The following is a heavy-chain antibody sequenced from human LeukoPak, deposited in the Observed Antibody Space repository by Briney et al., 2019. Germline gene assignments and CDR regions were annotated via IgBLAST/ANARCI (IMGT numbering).Heavy chain of an antibody. Sequence: PGGSLRLSWAASGFTFSSYAMSWVRQAPGKGLEWVSAISGSGGSTYYADSVKGRFTISRDNSKNTLYLQMNSLRAEDTAVYYCAKDLRGYSYGTDFDYWGQGTLVTVSS. D-gene: IGHD5-18*01. CDR2: ISGSGGST. CDR1: GFTFSSYA. V-gene: IGHV3-23*01. J-gene: IGHJ4*02. CDR3: AKDLRGYSYGTDFDY.